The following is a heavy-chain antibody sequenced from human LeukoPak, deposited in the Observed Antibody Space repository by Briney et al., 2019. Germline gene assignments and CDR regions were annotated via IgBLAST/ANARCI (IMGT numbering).Heavy chain of an antibody. CDR3: ARDFDY. CDR1: RGSMSTYS. J-gene: IGHJ4*02. Sequence: PSETLSLTRTVSRGSMSTYSWTWIRQPAGKGLEWIGHIYTSGSTNYNPSLRSRVTMSVDTSKNQFSLKLSSVTAADTAVYYCARDFDYWGQGTLVTVSS. CDR2: IYTSGST. V-gene: IGHV4-4*07.